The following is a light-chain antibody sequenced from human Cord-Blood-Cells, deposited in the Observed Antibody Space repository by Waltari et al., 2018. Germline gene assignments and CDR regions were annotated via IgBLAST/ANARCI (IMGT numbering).Light chain of an antibody. V-gene: IGLV2-23*02. CDR2: EVS. CDR3: CSYAGSSTLV. CDR1: SSDVGSYNL. Sequence: QSALTQPASVSGSPGPSITISRTGPSSDVGSYNLVSWYQQHPGKAPKLMIYEVSKRPSGVSNRFSGSKSGNTASLTISGLQAEDEADYYCCSYAGSSTLVFGTGTKVTVL. J-gene: IGLJ1*01.